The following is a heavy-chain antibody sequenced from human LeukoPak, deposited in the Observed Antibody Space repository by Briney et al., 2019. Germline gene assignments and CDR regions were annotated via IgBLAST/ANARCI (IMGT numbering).Heavy chain of an antibody. J-gene: IGHJ4*02. CDR2: IYTSGST. D-gene: IGHD3-22*01. CDR3: ARHNYDMENGGFDY. Sequence: PSETLSLTCAVSGGSFSGYYWSWIRQPAGKGLEWIGRIYTSGSTNYNPSLKSRVAMSVDTSKNQFSLKLSSVTAADTAVYYCARHNYDMENGGFDYWGQGTLVTVSS. CDR1: GGSFSGYY. V-gene: IGHV4-4*07.